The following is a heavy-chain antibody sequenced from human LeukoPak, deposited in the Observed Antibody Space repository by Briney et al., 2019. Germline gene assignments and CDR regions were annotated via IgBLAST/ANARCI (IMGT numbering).Heavy chain of an antibody. D-gene: IGHD3-22*01. V-gene: IGHV4-30-4*01. Sequence: SETLSLTCTVSGGSISSYYWSWIRQPPGKGLEWIGFIYYSGSTYYNPSLKSRVTISVDTSKNQFSLKLTSVTAADTAVYYCARSYYYDNRYFDLWGRGTLVTVSS. CDR2: IYYSGST. J-gene: IGHJ2*01. CDR1: GGSISSYY. CDR3: ARSYYYDNRYFDL.